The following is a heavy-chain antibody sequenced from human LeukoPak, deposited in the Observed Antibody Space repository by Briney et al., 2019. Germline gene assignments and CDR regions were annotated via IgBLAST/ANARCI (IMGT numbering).Heavy chain of an antibody. D-gene: IGHD2-15*01. J-gene: IGHJ3*02. CDR2: INAGNGNT. Sequence: VASVTVSCKASGYTFTSYAMHWVRQAPGQRLEWMGWINAGNGNTKYSQKFQGRVTITRDTSASTAYMELSSLRSEDTAVYYCARVKGCSGGSCYSGVTYAFDIWGQGTMVTVSS. CDR3: ARVKGCSGGSCYSGVTYAFDI. V-gene: IGHV1-3*01. CDR1: GYTFTSYA.